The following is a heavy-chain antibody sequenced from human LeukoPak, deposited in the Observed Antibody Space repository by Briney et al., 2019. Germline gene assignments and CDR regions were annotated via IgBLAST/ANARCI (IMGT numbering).Heavy chain of an antibody. CDR2: ISGSGGST. V-gene: IGHV3-23*01. D-gene: IGHD3-3*01. CDR1: GFTFSSYA. Sequence: KTGGSLRLSCAASGFTFSSYAMSWVRQAPGKGLEWVSAISGSGGSTYYADSVKGRFTISRDNSKNTLYLQMNSLRAEDTAVYYCARFTRGSSITIFGVVTTRPSWFDPWGQGTLVTVSS. CDR3: ARFTRGSSITIFGVVTTRPSWFDP. J-gene: IGHJ5*02.